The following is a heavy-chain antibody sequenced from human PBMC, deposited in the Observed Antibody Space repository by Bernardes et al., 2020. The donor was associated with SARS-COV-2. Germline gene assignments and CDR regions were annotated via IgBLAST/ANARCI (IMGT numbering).Heavy chain of an antibody. J-gene: IGHJ4*02. Sequence: GRSLRVSCAASGFTFTKYDMSWVRQAPGKGLEWVSGISGSGNTTYYADSVKGRFTISRDNSKNTLFLQMDSLRAEDTAVYYCAKDDDRPLFGAPGFDSWGQGTLVTVSS. CDR1: GFTFTKYD. D-gene: IGHD3-3*01. CDR3: AKDDDRPLFGAPGFDS. CDR2: ISGSGNTT. V-gene: IGHV3-23*01.